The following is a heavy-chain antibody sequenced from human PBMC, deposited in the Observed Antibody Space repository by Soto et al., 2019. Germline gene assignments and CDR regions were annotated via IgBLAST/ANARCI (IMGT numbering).Heavy chain of an antibody. D-gene: IGHD1-26*01. J-gene: IGHJ4*02. Sequence: PSETLSLTCTISGGSISVYYWSWVRQPPGHELEWIGYIYASGSPYYNPSLRSRVTISADTSKNQISLKLTSPTAADTPVYYCARGVGSSPPRYWGRGTLVTVSS. CDR3: ARGVGSSPPRY. CDR1: GGSISVYY. CDR2: IYASGSP. V-gene: IGHV4-59*01.